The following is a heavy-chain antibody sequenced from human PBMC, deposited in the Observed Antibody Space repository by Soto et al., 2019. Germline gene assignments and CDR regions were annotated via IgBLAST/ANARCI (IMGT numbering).Heavy chain of an antibody. CDR2: ITGSGGST. Sequence: PGGSLRLSCAASGFTFSSYTISWVRQAPGKGLEWVSAITGSGGSTYYADSVKGRFTISRDNSKSTLYLQLNSLRAEDTAVYYCAKEMYASGSPFRWFDPWGQGTLVTVSS. V-gene: IGHV3-23*01. CDR1: GFTFSSYT. CDR3: AKEMYASGSPFRWFDP. D-gene: IGHD3-10*01. J-gene: IGHJ5*02.